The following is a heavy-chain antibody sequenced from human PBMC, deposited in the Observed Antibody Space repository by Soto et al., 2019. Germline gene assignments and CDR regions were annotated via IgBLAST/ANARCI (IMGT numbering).Heavy chain of an antibody. Sequence: QVQLQESGPGLVKPSETLSLICTVSGGSISSYYWSWIRQPPGKGLEWIGYIYNSGSTNYNPSLQSRVTISVDTSKNQFSLKLSAVTAADTAVYYCAKDLGLVAGASNDAFDIWGQGTMVTVSS. CDR3: AKDLGLVAGASNDAFDI. CDR2: IYNSGST. D-gene: IGHD6-19*01. CDR1: GGSISSYY. V-gene: IGHV4-59*01. J-gene: IGHJ3*02.